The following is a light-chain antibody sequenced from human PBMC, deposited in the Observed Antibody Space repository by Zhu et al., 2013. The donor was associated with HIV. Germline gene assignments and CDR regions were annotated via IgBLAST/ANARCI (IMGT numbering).Light chain of an antibody. V-gene: IGLV1-47*01. Sequence: QSVLTQPPSASGTPGQRVTISCSGSSSNVGTNYVYWYQQFPGMAPKLVTHATHQRPSGVPDRFSGSKSGTSASLAISGLRSEDEADYFCAAWDDSLSGLVFGGGTKVTVL. J-gene: IGLJ2*01. CDR2: ATH. CDR1: SSNVGTNY. CDR3: AAWDDSLSGLV.